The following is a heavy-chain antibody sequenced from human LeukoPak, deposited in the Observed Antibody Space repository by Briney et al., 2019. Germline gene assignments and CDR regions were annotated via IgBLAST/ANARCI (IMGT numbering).Heavy chain of an antibody. CDR2: IIPILGIA. CDR3: ARDLSGSSDRTGY. V-gene: IGHV1-69*04. CDR1: GGTFSSYA. J-gene: IGHJ4*02. D-gene: IGHD1-26*01. Sequence: GSSVKVSCKASGGTFSSYAISWVRQAPGQGLEWMGRIIPILGIANYAQKFQGRVTITADKSTSTAYMELSSPRSEDTAVYYCARDLSGSSDRTGYWGQGTLVTVSS.